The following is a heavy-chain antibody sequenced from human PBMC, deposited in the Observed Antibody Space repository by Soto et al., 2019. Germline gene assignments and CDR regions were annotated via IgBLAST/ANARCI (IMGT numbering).Heavy chain of an antibody. Sequence: GGSLRLSCAASGFTFSSYWMSWVRQAPGKGLEWVANIKQDGSEKYYVDSVKGRFTISRDNAKNSLYLQMNSLRAEDTAVYYCAGGGGIAAREGYYYYYYYMDVWGKGTTVTVSS. J-gene: IGHJ6*03. V-gene: IGHV3-7*01. CDR1: GFTFSSYW. CDR3: AGGGGIAAREGYYYYYYYMDV. CDR2: IKQDGSEK. D-gene: IGHD6-6*01.